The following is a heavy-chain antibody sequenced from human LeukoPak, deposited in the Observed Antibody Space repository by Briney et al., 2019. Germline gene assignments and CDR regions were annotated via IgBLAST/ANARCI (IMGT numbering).Heavy chain of an antibody. J-gene: IGHJ4*02. CDR3: ARALYSNYVRALYYFDF. CDR1: GYTFITYG. CDR2: ISTYDGNT. V-gene: IGHV1-18*01. D-gene: IGHD4-11*01. Sequence: ASVKVSCKASGYTFITYGITWVRQAPGQGPEWMGGISTYDGNTNYAQKFQGRVTMTTDTSTSTAYMELRSLRSDDTAVYYCARALYSNYVRALYYFDFWGQGMLVTVSS.